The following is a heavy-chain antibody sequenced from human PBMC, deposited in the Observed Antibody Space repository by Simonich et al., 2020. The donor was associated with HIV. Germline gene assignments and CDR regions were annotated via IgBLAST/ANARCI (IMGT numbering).Heavy chain of an antibody. D-gene: IGHD2-8*01. J-gene: IGHJ4*02. Sequence: QVQLVQSGAEVKKPGASVKVSCKASGYTFTSYAMHWVRQAPGQRLEWMGWINAGNGNTKSSQKFQGRVTITRDTSASTAYMELSSLRAEDTAVYYCAREGRTNGVGPGVFDYWGQGTLVTVSS. CDR2: INAGNGNT. CDR1: GYTFTSYA. V-gene: IGHV1-3*01. CDR3: AREGRTNGVGPGVFDY.